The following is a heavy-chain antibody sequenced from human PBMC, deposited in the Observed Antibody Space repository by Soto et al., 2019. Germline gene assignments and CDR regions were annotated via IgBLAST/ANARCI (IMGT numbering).Heavy chain of an antibody. Sequence: GGSLRLSCPASVFTFSSYAMSWVRQAPGKGLEWVSAISGSSGNTYYADSVKGRFTISRGNSKNTLYLQMNSLSAEDTAVYYCAKDLLVRGGVSATRYGMDVWGQGTTVTVSS. CDR2: ISGSSGNT. CDR1: VFTFSSYA. CDR3: AKDLLVRGGVSATRYGMDV. J-gene: IGHJ6*02. D-gene: IGHD3-10*01. V-gene: IGHV3-23*01.